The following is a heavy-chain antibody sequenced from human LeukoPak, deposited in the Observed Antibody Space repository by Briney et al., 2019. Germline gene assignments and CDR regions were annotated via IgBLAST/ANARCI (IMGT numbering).Heavy chain of an antibody. V-gene: IGHV4-34*01. CDR1: GGSFSDYY. CDR2: INHSGST. Sequence: SETLSLTCAVYGGSFSDYYWSWIRQPPGKGLEWIGEINHSGSTNYNPSLKSRVTISVDTSKNQFSLKLSSVTAADTAVYYCARASPELRYFDWSYYYYYMDVWGKGTTVTVSS. J-gene: IGHJ6*03. CDR3: ARASPELRYFDWSYYYYYMDV. D-gene: IGHD3-9*01.